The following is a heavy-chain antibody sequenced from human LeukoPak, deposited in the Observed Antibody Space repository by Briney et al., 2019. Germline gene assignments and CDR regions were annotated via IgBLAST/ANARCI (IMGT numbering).Heavy chain of an antibody. J-gene: IGHJ4*02. CDR3: ARQYYYDSSGYFDY. CDR2: ISYSGST. Sequence: SETLSLTCIVSGGSISSYHWSWIRQPPGKGLEWIGYISYSGSTNYNPSLKSRVTISVDTSKNQFSLRLSSVTAADTAVYYCARQYYYDSSGYFDYWGQGTLVTVSS. CDR1: GGSISSYH. D-gene: IGHD3-22*01. V-gene: IGHV4-59*08.